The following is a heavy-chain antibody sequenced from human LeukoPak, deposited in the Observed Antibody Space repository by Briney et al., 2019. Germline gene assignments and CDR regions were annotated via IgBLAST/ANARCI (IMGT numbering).Heavy chain of an antibody. D-gene: IGHD3-22*01. J-gene: IGHJ4*02. CDR3: AKMPQYYYDSSSYFDY. V-gene: IGHV3-23*01. Sequence: GGSLRLSCEASGFTFSSYAMSWVRQAPGKGLEWVSGISGSGGSTYYADSVKGRFTISRDNSKNTLYLQMNSLRSEDTAVYYCAKMPQYYYDSSSYFDYWGQGTLVTVSS. CDR1: GFTFSSYA. CDR2: ISGSGGST.